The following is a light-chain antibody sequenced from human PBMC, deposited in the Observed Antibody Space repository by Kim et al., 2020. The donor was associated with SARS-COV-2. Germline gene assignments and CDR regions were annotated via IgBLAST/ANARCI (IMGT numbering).Light chain of an antibody. CDR3: QQYATSPRM. V-gene: IGKV3-20*01. CDR1: QSVSSTY. J-gene: IGKJ1*01. CDR2: AAS. Sequence: SPGERATLSCRASQSVSSTYLAWYQQKPGQAPRLLIYAASSRATGIPDRFSGSGSGTDFTLTISRLEPEDCAVFYCQQYATSPRMFGQGTKVDIK.